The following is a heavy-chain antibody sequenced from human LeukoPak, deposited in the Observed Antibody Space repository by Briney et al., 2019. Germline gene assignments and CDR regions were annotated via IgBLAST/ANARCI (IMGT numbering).Heavy chain of an antibody. V-gene: IGHV1-2*02. Sequence: ASVKVSCKASGYTFTGYYMHWVRQAPGQGLEWMGWINPNSGGTNYAQKFQGRVTITRNTSISTAYMELSSLRSEDTAVYYCARGLYDSSGYYSLDYWGQGTLVTVSS. CDR2: INPNSGGT. CDR1: GYTFTGYY. D-gene: IGHD3-22*01. CDR3: ARGLYDSSGYYSLDY. J-gene: IGHJ4*02.